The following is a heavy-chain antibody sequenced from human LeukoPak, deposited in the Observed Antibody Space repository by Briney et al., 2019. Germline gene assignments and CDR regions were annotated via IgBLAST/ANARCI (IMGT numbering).Heavy chain of an antibody. V-gene: IGHV4-30-4*01. D-gene: IGHD2-21*02. Sequence: PSETLSLTCTVSGGSISSGDYYWGWLRQPPGKGLEWIGYIYYSGSTYYNPSLKSRFTISVDTSKNQFSLKLSSVTAADTAVYYCARDLAYCGGDCYSTHYWYFDLWGRGTLVTVSS. CDR2: IYYSGST. CDR1: GGSISSGDYY. J-gene: IGHJ2*01. CDR3: ARDLAYCGGDCYSTHYWYFDL.